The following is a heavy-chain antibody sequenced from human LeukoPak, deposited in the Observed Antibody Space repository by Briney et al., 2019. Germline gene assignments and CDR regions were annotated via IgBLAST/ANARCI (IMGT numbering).Heavy chain of an antibody. CDR2: INHSGST. V-gene: IGHV4-34*01. CDR1: GGSFSGYY. J-gene: IGHJ3*02. CDR3: ARGPSYCSGGSCYSWYPANACYI. Sequence: PSETLSLTCAAYGGSFSGYYWSWIRQAPGKGLEWVGVINHSGSTNYYPSLKSRVTTSVETTTNKLSLLLSSVTAADTTAYYWARGPSYCSGGSCYSWYPANACYIWRQGTMDTVSS. D-gene: IGHD2-15*01.